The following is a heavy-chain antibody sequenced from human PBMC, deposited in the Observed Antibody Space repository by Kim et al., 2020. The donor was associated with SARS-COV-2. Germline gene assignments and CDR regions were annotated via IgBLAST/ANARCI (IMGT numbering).Heavy chain of an antibody. CDR2: IYTSGST. CDR1: GGSISSGSYY. D-gene: IGHD6-13*01. Sequence: SETLSLTCTVSGGSISSGSYYWSWIRQPAGKGLEWIGRIYTSGSTNYNPSLKSRVTISVDTSKNQFSLKLSSVTAADTAVYYCASSDLITIAAAETSYYYYYCMNVWGQGTTVTVSS. CDR3: ASSDLITIAAAETSYYYYYCMNV. V-gene: IGHV4-61*02. J-gene: IGHJ6*02.